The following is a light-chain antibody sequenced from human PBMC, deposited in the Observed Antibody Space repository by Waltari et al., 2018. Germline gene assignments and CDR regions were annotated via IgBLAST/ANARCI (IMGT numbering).Light chain of an antibody. CDR3: QQYNNFPWT. CDR2: KAS. J-gene: IGKJ1*01. Sequence: DIQMTQSPSTLSASVGDRVTITCRASQSISSWLAWNQQKPGKAPKHLISKASSLESGVPSRFSGSGSGTEFTLTINSLQPDDLANYYCQQYNNFPWTFGQGTKVEIK. V-gene: IGKV1-5*03. CDR1: QSISSW.